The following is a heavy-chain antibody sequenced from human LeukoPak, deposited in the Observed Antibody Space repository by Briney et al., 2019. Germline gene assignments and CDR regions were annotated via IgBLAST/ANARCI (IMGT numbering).Heavy chain of an antibody. CDR1: GDTFSRYA. V-gene: IGHV1-69*04. J-gene: IGHJ4*02. CDR3: ARAPRDYGGNGRDY. Sequence: SVKVSCKASGDTFSRYAISWVRQAPGQGLEWMGRIIPILGIANYAQKFQGRVTITADKSTSTAYMELSSLRSEDTAVYYCARAPRDYGGNGRDYWGQGTLVTVSS. D-gene: IGHD4-23*01. CDR2: IIPILGIA.